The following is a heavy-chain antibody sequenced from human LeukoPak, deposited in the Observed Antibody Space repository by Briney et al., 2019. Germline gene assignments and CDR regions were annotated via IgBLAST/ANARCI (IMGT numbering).Heavy chain of an antibody. CDR2: INPYNDNT. J-gene: IGHJ5*02. Sequence: ASVKVSCKASGYTFTSYGISWVRQAPGQGLEWMGWINPYNDNTNYAQKFQGRVTMTTDTSTSTVYMELRSLRFDDTAVYYCTRGSDGDYIAWGQGTLVTVSS. D-gene: IGHD4-17*01. CDR3: TRGSDGDYIA. CDR1: GYTFTSYG. V-gene: IGHV1-18*01.